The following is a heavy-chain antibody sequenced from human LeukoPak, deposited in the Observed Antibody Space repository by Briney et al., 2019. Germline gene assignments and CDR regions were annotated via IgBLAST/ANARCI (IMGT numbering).Heavy chain of an antibody. CDR2: INPNSGGT. Sequence: ASVKVSCKASGYTFTGYYMHWVRQAPGQGLEWMGWINPNSGGTNYAQKFQGRVTITADESTSTAYMELSSLRSEDTAVYFCASAPRYSGSWPNNWFDPWGQGTLVTVSS. CDR3: ASAPRYSGSWPNNWFDP. J-gene: IGHJ5*02. CDR1: GYTFTGYY. V-gene: IGHV1-2*02. D-gene: IGHD6-13*01.